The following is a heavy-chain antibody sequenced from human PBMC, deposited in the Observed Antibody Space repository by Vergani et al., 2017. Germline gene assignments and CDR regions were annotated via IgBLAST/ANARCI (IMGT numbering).Heavy chain of an antibody. Sequence: QVQLVQSGAEVKKPGASVKVSCKASGYTFTSYYMHWVRQVPGQGLEWMGIINPSGGSTSYAQKFQGRVTMTRDTSTSTVYKELSSLRSEDTAVYYCARDSDPNQGDYAVSEFDAFDIWGQGTMVTVSS. D-gene: IGHD4-17*01. CDR1: GYTFTSYY. V-gene: IGHV1-46*03. J-gene: IGHJ3*02. CDR3: ARDSDPNQGDYAVSEFDAFDI. CDR2: INPSGGST.